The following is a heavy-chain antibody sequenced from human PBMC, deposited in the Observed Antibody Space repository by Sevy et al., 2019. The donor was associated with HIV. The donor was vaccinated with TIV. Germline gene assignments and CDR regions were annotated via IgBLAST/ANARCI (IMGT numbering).Heavy chain of an antibody. Sequence: SDTLSLTCTVSGGSISSSSYYWGWIRQPPGKGLEWIGSIYYSGSTYYNPSLKSRATISVDTPKNQFSLKLSSVTAADTAVYYCARQVHYGDQAFDYWGQGTLVTVSS. D-gene: IGHD4-17*01. CDR1: GGSISSSSYY. CDR2: IYYSGST. J-gene: IGHJ4*02. V-gene: IGHV4-39*01. CDR3: ARQVHYGDQAFDY.